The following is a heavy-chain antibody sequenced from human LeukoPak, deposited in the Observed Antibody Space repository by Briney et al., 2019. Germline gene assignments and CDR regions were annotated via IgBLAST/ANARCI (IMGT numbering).Heavy chain of an antibody. Sequence: PGGSLRLSCAASGFTFSSYDMHWVRQGTGKGLEWVSAIGTAGDTYYPGSVKGRFTTSRENAKNSLYLQMNSLRVGGTAVYYCARGRGWGTFDIWGQGTMVTVSS. V-gene: IGHV3-13*04. CDR2: IGTAGDT. J-gene: IGHJ3*02. D-gene: IGHD3-10*01. CDR3: ARGRGWGTFDI. CDR1: GFTFSSYD.